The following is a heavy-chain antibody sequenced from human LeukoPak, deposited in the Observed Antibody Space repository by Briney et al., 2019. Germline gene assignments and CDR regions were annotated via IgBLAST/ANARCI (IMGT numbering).Heavy chain of an antibody. CDR1: GGSISSYY. D-gene: IGHD1-26*01. CDR3: ADISGSYHDAFDI. J-gene: IGHJ3*02. CDR2: INHSGST. V-gene: IGHV4-59*08. Sequence: PSETLSLTCTVSGGSISSYYWSWIRQPPGKGLEWIGEINHSGSTNYNPSLKSRVTISVDTSKNQFSLKLSSVTAADTAVYYCADISGSYHDAFDIWGQGTMVTVSS.